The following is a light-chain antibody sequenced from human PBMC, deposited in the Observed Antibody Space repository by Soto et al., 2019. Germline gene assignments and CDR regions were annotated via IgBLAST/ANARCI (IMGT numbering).Light chain of an antibody. CDR3: QQYGSSPLT. J-gene: IGKJ4*01. CDR1: QTVKNDY. Sequence: TVLTQSPGTLSLSPGEGATLSCRASQTVKNDYLAWYQQRRGLPPRLLIFGASGRATGIPDRFSGSGSGTDFTLTITRLEPEDFAVYYCQQYGSSPLTFGGGTKVDIK. V-gene: IGKV3-20*01. CDR2: GAS.